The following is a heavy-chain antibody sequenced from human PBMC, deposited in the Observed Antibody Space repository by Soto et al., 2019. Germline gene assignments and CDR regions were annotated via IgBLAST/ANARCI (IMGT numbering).Heavy chain of an antibody. V-gene: IGHV4-59*11. CDR1: GGSTSGHY. CDR3: AREYYYDSSGIGFDP. J-gene: IGHJ5*02. Sequence: SETLSLTCTVSGGSTSGHYWSWIRQPPGKGLEWIGYIYSSGSPHHNPSLESRVIISEDRSKNQIYLKLNSVTAADTAVYYCAREYYYDSSGIGFDPWGPGTLVTVSS. CDR2: IYSSGSP. D-gene: IGHD3-22*01.